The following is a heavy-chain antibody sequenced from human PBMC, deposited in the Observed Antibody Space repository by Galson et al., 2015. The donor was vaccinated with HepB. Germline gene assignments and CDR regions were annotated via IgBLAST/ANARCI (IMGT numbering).Heavy chain of an antibody. CDR1: GFTFSSYG. CDR2: IWYDGSNK. D-gene: IGHD6-13*01. J-gene: IGHJ6*02. Sequence: SLRLSCAASGFTFSSYGMHWVRQAPGKGLEWVAVIWYDGSNKYYADSVKGRFTISRDNSKNTLYLQMNSLRDEDTAVYYCAREARIAAAGTYYYYGMDVWGQGTTVTVSS. CDR3: AREARIAAAGTYYYYGMDV. V-gene: IGHV3-33*08.